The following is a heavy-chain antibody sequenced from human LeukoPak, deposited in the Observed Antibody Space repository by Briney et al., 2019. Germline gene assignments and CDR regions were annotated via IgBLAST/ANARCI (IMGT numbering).Heavy chain of an antibody. D-gene: IGHD6-13*01. CDR1: GYTFTSYD. CDR3: ARGSASSWPTGEWFDP. J-gene: IGHJ5*02. CDR2: MNPNSGNT. Sequence: ASVKVSCKASGYTFTSYDINWVRQATGQGLEWMGWMNPNSGNTGYAQKFQGRVTMTRNTSISTAYMELSSLRSEDTAVYYCARGSASSWPTGEWFDPWGQGTLVTVSS. V-gene: IGHV1-8*01.